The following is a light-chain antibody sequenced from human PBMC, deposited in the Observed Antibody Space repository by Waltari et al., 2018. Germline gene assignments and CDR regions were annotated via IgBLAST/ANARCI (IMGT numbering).Light chain of an antibody. Sequence: QSALTQPASVSGSPGQSITIPCTGTSSDVGGYNYVSWYQQHPGKAPKIMIHDVSNRPSGVSIRFSGSKSGNTASLTISGLQAEDEADYYCSTYTSSSTWVFGGGTKLTVL. CDR3: STYTSSSTWV. CDR1: SSDVGGYNY. J-gene: IGLJ3*02. V-gene: IGLV2-14*03. CDR2: DVS.